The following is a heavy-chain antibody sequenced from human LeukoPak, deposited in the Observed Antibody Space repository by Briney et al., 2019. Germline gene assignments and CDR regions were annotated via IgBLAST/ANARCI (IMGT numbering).Heavy chain of an antibody. CDR3: AREYGSGSYPGAFDI. D-gene: IGHD3-10*01. V-gene: IGHV3-30-3*01. CDR2: ISYDGSNK. J-gene: IGHJ3*02. Sequence: PGRSLRLSCAASGFTFSSYAMHWVRQAPGKGLEWVAVISYDGSNKYYADSVKGRLTISRDNSKNTLYLQMNSLRAEDTAVYYCAREYGSGSYPGAFDIWGQGTMVTVSS. CDR1: GFTFSSYA.